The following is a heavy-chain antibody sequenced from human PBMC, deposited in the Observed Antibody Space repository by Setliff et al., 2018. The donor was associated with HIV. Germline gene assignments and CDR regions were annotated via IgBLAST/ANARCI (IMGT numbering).Heavy chain of an antibody. D-gene: IGHD3-22*01. CDR3: AITMIVVVIPGAFDI. J-gene: IGHJ3*02. CDR2: IRSKAYGGTT. Sequence: GGSLRLSCTASGFIFGDYTMSWVRQAPGKGLEWVGFIRSKAYGGTTEYAASVKGRFTISRDDSKNIAYLQMNSLKTEDTAVYYCAITMIVVVIPGAFDIWGQGTMVTVSS. CDR1: GFIFGDYT. V-gene: IGHV3-49*04.